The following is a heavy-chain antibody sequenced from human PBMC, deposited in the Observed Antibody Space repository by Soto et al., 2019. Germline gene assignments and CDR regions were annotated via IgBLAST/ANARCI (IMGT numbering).Heavy chain of an antibody. CDR1: GFIFSGYG. CDR2: IWCDGSNE. V-gene: IGHV3-33*01. D-gene: IGHD6-19*01. CDR3: TRRFSDGWYSDY. J-gene: IGHJ4*02. Sequence: QVQLVESGGGVVQPGRSLRLSCAASGFIFSGYGMHWVRQAPGKGLEWVAVIWCDGSNENYADSVKGRFTISRDNSKNMLYLQMNSLRAEDTAMYYCTRRFSDGWYSDYWGQGTLVTVSS.